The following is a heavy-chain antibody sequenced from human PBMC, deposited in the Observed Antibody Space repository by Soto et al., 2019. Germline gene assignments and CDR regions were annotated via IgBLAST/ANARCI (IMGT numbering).Heavy chain of an antibody. V-gene: IGHV2-5*02. Sequence: QITLKESGPTLVKPTQTLTLTCTFSGLSLSTSGVGVGWIRQHPGKALEGLALIYWDDDKRYSPSLKSRLTITNCNSKDQLVLTMTNIDPVHTATYYCAHVQSAGYCISLTCYIGDSFDIWGQWTMVTVSS. CDR3: AHVQSAGYCISLTCYIGDSFDI. CDR2: IYWDDDK. CDR1: GLSLSTSGVG. D-gene: IGHD2-2*02. J-gene: IGHJ3*02.